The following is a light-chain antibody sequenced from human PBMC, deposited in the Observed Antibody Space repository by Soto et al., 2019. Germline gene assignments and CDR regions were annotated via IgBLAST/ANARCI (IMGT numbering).Light chain of an antibody. V-gene: IGLV2-14*03. CDR1: NNDVGAYNY. CDR3: ISYTRSNTVV. CDR2: DVS. Sequence: QSALTQPASVSGSPGQSITISCTGTNNDVGAYNYVSWYQQHPGKAPKTMVYDVSHRPSGVSNRFSGSKSGNTASLTISGLQAEDEADYYCISYTRSNTVVFGGGTKLTVL. J-gene: IGLJ3*02.